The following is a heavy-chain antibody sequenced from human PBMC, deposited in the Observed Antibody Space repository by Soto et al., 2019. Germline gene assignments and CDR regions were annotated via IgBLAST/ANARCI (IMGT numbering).Heavy chain of an antibody. CDR3: ARGEKYYDILTGSRGGAFDI. J-gene: IGHJ3*02. D-gene: IGHD3-9*01. Sequence: ASVKVSCKASGYTFTSYYMHWVRQAPAQGLEWMGIINPSGGSTSYAQKFQGRVTMTRDTSTSTVYLELSSLRSEDTAVYYCARGEKYYDILTGSRGGAFDIWGQGTMVTVSS. CDR1: GYTFTSYY. CDR2: INPSGGST. V-gene: IGHV1-46*01.